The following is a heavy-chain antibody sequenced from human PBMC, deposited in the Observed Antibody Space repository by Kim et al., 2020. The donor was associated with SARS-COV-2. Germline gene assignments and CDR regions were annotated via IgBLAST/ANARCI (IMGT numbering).Heavy chain of an antibody. CDR3: TRQRTYYDILTGYNFDY. D-gene: IGHD3-9*01. CDR2: IRSKAYGGTT. J-gene: IGHJ4*02. Sequence: GGSLRLSCTASGFTFGDYAMSWFRQAPGKGLEWVGFIRSKAYGGTTEYAASVKGRFTISRDDSKSIAYLQMNSLKTEDTAVYYCTRQRTYYDILTGYNFDYWGQGTLVTVSS. V-gene: IGHV3-49*03. CDR1: GFTFGDYA.